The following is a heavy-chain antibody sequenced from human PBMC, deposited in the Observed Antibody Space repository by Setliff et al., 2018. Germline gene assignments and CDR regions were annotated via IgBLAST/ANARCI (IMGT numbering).Heavy chain of an antibody. CDR3: ARELRSGHWYFDL. J-gene: IGHJ2*01. D-gene: IGHD6-25*01. V-gene: IGHV3-23*01. CDR1: GFTFSSYA. CDR2: ITGSAART. Sequence: GGSLRLSCVVSGFTFSSYAMSWVRQAPGKGLEWVSTITGSAARTYYADSVKGRFTISRDNSKNTLYLQMNSLRAEDTAIYYCARELRSGHWYFDLWGRGTLVTVSS.